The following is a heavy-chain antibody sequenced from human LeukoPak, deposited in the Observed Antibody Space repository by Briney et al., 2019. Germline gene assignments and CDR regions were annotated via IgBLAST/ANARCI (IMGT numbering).Heavy chain of an antibody. D-gene: IGHD2-21*02. Sequence: SETLSLTCAVYGGSFSGYYWSWIRQPPGKGLEWIGEINHSGSTNYNPSLKSRVTISVGTSKNQFSLELSSVTAADTAVYYCARGVTLRKNYYYYYMDVWGKGTTVTVSS. CDR3: ARGVTLRKNYYYYYMDV. CDR1: GGSFSGYY. V-gene: IGHV4-34*01. J-gene: IGHJ6*03. CDR2: INHSGST.